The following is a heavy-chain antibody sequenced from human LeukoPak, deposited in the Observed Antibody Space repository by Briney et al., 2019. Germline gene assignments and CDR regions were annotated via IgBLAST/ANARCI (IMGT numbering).Heavy chain of an antibody. Sequence: GGSLRFSCAASGFTFSSYAMHWVRQAPGKGLEYVSATSSNGGSTYYANSVKGRFTISRDNSKNTLYLQMGSLRAEDMAVYYCARRVYSFGYYMDVWGKGTTVTVSS. D-gene: IGHD3-16*01. V-gene: IGHV3-64*01. CDR1: GFTFSSYA. J-gene: IGHJ6*03. CDR3: ARRVYSFGYYMDV. CDR2: TSSNGGST.